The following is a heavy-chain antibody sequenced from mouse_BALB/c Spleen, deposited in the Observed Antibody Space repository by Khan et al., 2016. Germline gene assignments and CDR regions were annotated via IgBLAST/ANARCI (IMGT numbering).Heavy chain of an antibody. Sequence: QVQLKQSGPGLVAPSQSLSITCTVSGFSLTSYDISWIRQPPGKGLEWLGGIWTGGGTNYNSAFMSRMIISKDNSKSQVFLKMNSLQTDDTAIYYCVREGYGTTYWSIDYWGQGTSVTVSS. CDR1: GFSLTSYD. V-gene: IGHV2-9-2*01. J-gene: IGHJ4*01. D-gene: IGHD1-1*01. CDR3: VREGYGTTYWSIDY. CDR2: IWTGGGT.